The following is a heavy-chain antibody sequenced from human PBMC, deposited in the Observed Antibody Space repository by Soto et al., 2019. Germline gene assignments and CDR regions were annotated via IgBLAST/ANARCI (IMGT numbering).Heavy chain of an antibody. Sequence: SVKVSCKASGCTFSSYAISWVRQAPGQGLEWMGGIIPFFGTANYAQKFQGRVTITADKSTSTAYMELSSLRSEDTAVYYCASETYYYDSSGYAQGSFDYWGQGTLVTV. CDR2: IIPFFGTA. J-gene: IGHJ4*02. V-gene: IGHV1-69*06. CDR3: ASETYYYDSSGYAQGSFDY. D-gene: IGHD3-22*01. CDR1: GCTFSSYA.